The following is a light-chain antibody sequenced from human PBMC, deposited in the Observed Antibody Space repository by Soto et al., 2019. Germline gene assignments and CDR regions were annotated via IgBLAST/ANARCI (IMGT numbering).Light chain of an antibody. CDR1: QSVNSNY. V-gene: IGKV3-20*01. Sequence: ENVLTQSPGTLSLSPGERATVSCRASQSVNSNYLAWYQQRPGQAPRLLIYGASSRATGIPDRFSGGGSETEFTLTISRLEPEDFVVYYCQQYGRSPPTFGQGTKVEIK. CDR3: QQYGRSPPT. CDR2: GAS. J-gene: IGKJ1*01.